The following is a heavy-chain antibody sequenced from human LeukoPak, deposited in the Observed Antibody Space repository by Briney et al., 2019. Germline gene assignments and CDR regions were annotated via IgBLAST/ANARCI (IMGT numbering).Heavy chain of an antibody. V-gene: IGHV4-30-2*01. CDR3: ARCGSGGSCY. CDR2: IYHSGST. D-gene: IGHD2-15*01. J-gene: IGHJ4*02. Sequence: SQTLSLTCTVSGGSISSGGYYWSWIRQPPGKGLEWIGYIYHSGSTYYNPSLKSRVTISVDRSKNQFSLKLSSVTAADTAVYYCARCGSGGSCYWGQGTLVTVSS. CDR1: GGSISSGGYY.